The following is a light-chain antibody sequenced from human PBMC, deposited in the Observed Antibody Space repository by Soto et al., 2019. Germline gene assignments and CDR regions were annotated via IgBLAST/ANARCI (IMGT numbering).Light chain of an antibody. J-gene: IGKJ1*01. V-gene: IGKV3-15*01. CDR3: QQYDKWPRT. CDR2: FAS. Sequence: VMPPSPATLSVSPVERAALSCRASQSVSTNLAWYKQKPGQPPRLLIYFASTRATAVPARFTAGGSGTEFTLTISSLQSDELAVYYGQQYDKWPRTFGQGTKVDIK. CDR1: QSVSTN.